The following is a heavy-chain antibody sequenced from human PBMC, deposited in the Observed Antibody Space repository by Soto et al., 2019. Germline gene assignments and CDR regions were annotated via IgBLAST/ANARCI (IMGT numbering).Heavy chain of an antibody. D-gene: IGHD2-15*01. Sequence: SVKVSCKASGGTFSTYAISWVRQAPGQGLEWVGGIIPIFGTANYAQKFQDRVTINADKSTSTAYLDLNSLRYEDTAVYYCAKSSIVASGPNWLDPWGQGNLVTVSS. CDR1: GGTFSTYA. J-gene: IGHJ5*02. CDR3: AKSSIVASGPNWLDP. V-gene: IGHV1-69*06. CDR2: IIPIFGTA.